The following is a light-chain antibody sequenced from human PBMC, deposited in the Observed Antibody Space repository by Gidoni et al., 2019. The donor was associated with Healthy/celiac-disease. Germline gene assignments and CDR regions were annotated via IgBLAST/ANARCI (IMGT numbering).Light chain of an antibody. CDR1: KLGDKY. J-gene: IGLJ2*01. V-gene: IGLV3-1*01. Sequence: SYELTQPPSVSVPPGQTASITCPGDKLGDKYACWCQQKPGQSPVLVIYQDSKRPAGIPERFSGSNSGNTATLTISGTQAMDEADYYCQAWDSSTVVFGGGTKLTVL. CDR3: QAWDSSTVV. CDR2: QDS.